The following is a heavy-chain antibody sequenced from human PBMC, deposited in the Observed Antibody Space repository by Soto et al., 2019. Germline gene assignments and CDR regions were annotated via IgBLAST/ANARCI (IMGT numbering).Heavy chain of an antibody. CDR3: ARVSGVSGFDY. V-gene: IGHV1-46*01. CDR2: INPSGGST. Sequence: ASVKVSCKASGYTFTSCYIHWVRQAPGQGLEWMGIINPSGGSTSYAQKFQGRVTMTRDTSTSTVYMELSSLRSEDTAVYYCARVSGVSGFDYWGQGTLVTVSS. J-gene: IGHJ4*02. D-gene: IGHD1-26*01. CDR1: GYTFTSCY.